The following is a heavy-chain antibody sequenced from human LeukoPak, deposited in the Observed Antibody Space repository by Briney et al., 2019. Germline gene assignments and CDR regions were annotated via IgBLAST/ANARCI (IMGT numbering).Heavy chain of an antibody. D-gene: IGHD1-14*01. CDR1: GVPIASHSW. V-gene: IGHV4/OR15-8*01. Sequence: SETLSLTCAVSGVPIASHSWWSWVRQPPGKGLEWIGEIYHTGGANYKPSLKSRVTMSVDTSNNHFSLKLTSVTAADTAVYFCAYNRDFALDNWGQGALVTVSS. J-gene: IGHJ4*02. CDR2: IYHTGGA. CDR3: AYNRDFALDN.